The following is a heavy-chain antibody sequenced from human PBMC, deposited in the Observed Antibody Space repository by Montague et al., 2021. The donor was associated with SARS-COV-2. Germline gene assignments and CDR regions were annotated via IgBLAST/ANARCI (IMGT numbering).Heavy chain of an antibody. Sequence: TLSLTCTVSGGSFNSGAYFWSWIRQHPEKGLDWIAYIYYSGNTYYNPSLKSRVALSVDTSKKQFSLNLTSATAADTATYYCARGVIAAPGYFDYWGQGTLVTVSS. CDR2: IYYSGNT. J-gene: IGHJ4*02. CDR3: ARGVIAAPGYFDY. V-gene: IGHV4-31*03. CDR1: GGSFNSGAYF. D-gene: IGHD2-15*01.